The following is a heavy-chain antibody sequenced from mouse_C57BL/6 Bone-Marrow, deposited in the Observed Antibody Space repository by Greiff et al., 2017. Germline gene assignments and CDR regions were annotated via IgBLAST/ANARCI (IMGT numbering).Heavy chain of an antibody. J-gene: IGHJ4*01. CDR3: ARQGRGYAMDY. CDR2: ISSGGGYT. Sequence: EVKLMESGGDLVKPGGSLKLSCAASGFTFSSYGMSWVRQTPDKRLEWVATISSGGGYTYYPDSVKGRFTISRDNAKNTLYLQMSSLKSEDTAMYYCARQGRGYAMDYWGQGTSVTVSS. V-gene: IGHV5-6*01. CDR1: GFTFSSYG.